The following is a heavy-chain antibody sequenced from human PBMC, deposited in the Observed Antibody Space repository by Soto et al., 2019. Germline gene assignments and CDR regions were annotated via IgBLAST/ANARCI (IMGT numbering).Heavy chain of an antibody. V-gene: IGHV3-23*01. D-gene: IGHD2-15*01. CDR1: GFSFSTYA. Sequence: GGSLRLSCATSGFSFSTYAMGCVRQAPGRGLECVSLISAGGAITNYADSVKGRFTISRDNSGNTLYLHMNSLRAEDTAVYYCTRGSSTPTWHAPFEYWGQGTLLTLSS. J-gene: IGHJ4*02. CDR3: TRGSSTPTWHAPFEY. CDR2: ISAGGAIT.